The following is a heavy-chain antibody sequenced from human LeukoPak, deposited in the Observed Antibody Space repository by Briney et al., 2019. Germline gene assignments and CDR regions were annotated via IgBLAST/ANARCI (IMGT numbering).Heavy chain of an antibody. CDR3: ARDGSSGSEYYGMDV. CDR1: GYTFTGYY. D-gene: IGHD6-19*01. V-gene: IGHV1-2*02. CDR2: INTNSGGT. Sequence: ASVKVSFKSSGYTFTGYYMHWVRQGPGQGLEWMGWINTNSGGTNYAQKFQGRVTMTRDTSISTAYMELSRLRSDDTAVYYCARDGSSGSEYYGMDVWGQGTTVTVSS. J-gene: IGHJ6*02.